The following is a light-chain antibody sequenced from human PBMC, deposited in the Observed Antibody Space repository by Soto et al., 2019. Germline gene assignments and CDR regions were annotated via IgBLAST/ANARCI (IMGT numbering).Light chain of an antibody. V-gene: IGLV2-8*01. CDR2: EVS. Sequence: QSVLTQPPSTSGTPGQRVTISCSGSSSNIGSNTVSWYQQHPGKAPKLMIYEVSKRPSGVPDRFSGSKSGNTASLTVSGLQADDEADYYCSSYAGSNKSVFGTGTKVTVL. CDR3: SSYAGSNKSV. J-gene: IGLJ1*01. CDR1: SSNIGSNT.